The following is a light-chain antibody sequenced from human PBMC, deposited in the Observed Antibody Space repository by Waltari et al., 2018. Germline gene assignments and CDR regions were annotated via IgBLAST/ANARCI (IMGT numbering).Light chain of an antibody. V-gene: IGLV2-23*02. CDR3: CSYAGTSTMV. Sequence: QSALTQPASVSGSPGMSITISCNGTRRDVGRYHLVSWYQQHPGKAPQLIIFEVTKRPPGVSDRFSGSKSDNTASLTISGLQAEDEADYFCCSYAGTSTMVFGGGTKLTVL. CDR2: EVT. J-gene: IGLJ3*02. CDR1: RRDVGRYHL.